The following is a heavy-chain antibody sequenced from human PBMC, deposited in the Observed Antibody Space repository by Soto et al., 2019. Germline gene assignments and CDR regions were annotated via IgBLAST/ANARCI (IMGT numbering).Heavy chain of an antibody. CDR2: ISGSGGST. D-gene: IGHD2-21*01. Sequence: EVQLLESGGGLVQPGGSLRLSCAVSGLTFSRYALNWVLQAPGKGLEWVSGISGSGGSTYYAASVKGRFTISRDNSKNTLYRPMNSMRAEDKAVYYGAKAVVVIPDSWTHYFHYWGQGTLVTVSS. V-gene: IGHV3-23*01. CDR3: AKAVVVIPDSWTHYFHY. CDR1: GLTFSRYA. J-gene: IGHJ4*02.